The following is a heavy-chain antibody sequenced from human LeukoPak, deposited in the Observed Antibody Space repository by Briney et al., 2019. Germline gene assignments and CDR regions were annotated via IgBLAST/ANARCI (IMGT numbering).Heavy chain of an antibody. CDR2: ISAYNSNT. CDR1: GYTFTSYG. Sequence: ASVKVSCKASGYTFTSYGISWVRQAPGQGFEWMGWISAYNSNTNYAQKLQGRVTMTTDTSTSTAYMELRSLRSDDTAVYYCAAEPDYYGSGVGTDYWRQGTLVTVSS. J-gene: IGHJ4*02. V-gene: IGHV1-18*01. CDR3: AAEPDYYGSGVGTDY. D-gene: IGHD3-10*01.